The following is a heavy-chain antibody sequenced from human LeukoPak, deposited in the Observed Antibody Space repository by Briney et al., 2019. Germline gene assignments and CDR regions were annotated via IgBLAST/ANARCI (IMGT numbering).Heavy chain of an antibody. CDR1: GYTFAKYA. V-gene: IGHV1-3*01. Sequence: ASVKVSCKASGYTFAKYAIHWVRQAPGQRREWMGWINAGNGNTRYAQKFQGRVTMTRDTSASTAYMELSSLRSEDTAVYYCARRQRVGATGFDYWGQGTLVTVSS. CDR3: ARRQRVGATGFDY. CDR2: INAGNGNT. D-gene: IGHD1-26*01. J-gene: IGHJ4*02.